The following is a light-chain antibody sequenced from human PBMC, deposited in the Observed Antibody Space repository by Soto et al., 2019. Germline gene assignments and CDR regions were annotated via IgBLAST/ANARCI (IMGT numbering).Light chain of an antibody. CDR2: DVS. CDR3: CSYTTSNTRQIV. J-gene: IGLJ1*01. CDR1: SSDVVGYNY. V-gene: IGLV2-14*01. Sequence: QSVLTQPASVSGSPGQSITISCTGTSSDVVGYNYVSWYQQQPGKAPKFMIYDVSNRPSGVSNRFSGSKSGNTASLTISWLQAEDEADYYCCSYTTSNTRQIVFGTGTKVTVL.